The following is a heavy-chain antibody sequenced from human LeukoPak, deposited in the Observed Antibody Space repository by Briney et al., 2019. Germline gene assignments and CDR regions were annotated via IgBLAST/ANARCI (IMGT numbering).Heavy chain of an antibody. CDR1: GFTFSSYG. Sequence: GGSLRLSCAASGFTFSSYGMHWVRQAPGKGLEWVAFIRYDGSNKYYADSVKGRFTISRDNSKNTLYLQMNSLRAEDTAVYYCANSVGAANYYYMDVWGKGTTVTVSS. J-gene: IGHJ6*03. V-gene: IGHV3-30*02. CDR3: ANSVGAANYYYMDV. CDR2: IRYDGSNK. D-gene: IGHD2-15*01.